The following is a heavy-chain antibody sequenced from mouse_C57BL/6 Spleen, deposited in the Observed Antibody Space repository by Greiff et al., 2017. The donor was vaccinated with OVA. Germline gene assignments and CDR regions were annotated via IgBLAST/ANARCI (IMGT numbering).Heavy chain of an antibody. CDR3: ARGSFITTVVDAMDY. CDR1: GYTFTSYW. CDR2: INPSNGGT. D-gene: IGHD1-1*01. J-gene: IGHJ4*01. Sequence: QVQLQQPGTELVKPGASVKLSCKASGYTFTSYWMHWVKQRPGQGLEWIGNINPSNGGTNYNEKFKSKTTLTVDKSSSTAYMQLSSLTSEDSAVYYCARGSFITTVVDAMDYWGQGTSVTVSS. V-gene: IGHV1-53*01.